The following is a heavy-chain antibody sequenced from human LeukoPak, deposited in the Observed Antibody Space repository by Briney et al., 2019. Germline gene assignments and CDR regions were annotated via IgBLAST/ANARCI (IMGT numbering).Heavy chain of an antibody. V-gene: IGHV3-64*01. CDR1: GFTFSSYA. Sequence: GGSLRLSCAASGFTFSSYAMHWVRQVPGKGLEYVSAISSNGGSTYYANSVKGRFTISRDNSKNTLYLQMGSLRAEDMAVYYCARGDSMIVVIKGFDYWGQGTLVTVSS. D-gene: IGHD3-22*01. CDR3: ARGDSMIVVIKGFDY. CDR2: ISSNGGST. J-gene: IGHJ4*02.